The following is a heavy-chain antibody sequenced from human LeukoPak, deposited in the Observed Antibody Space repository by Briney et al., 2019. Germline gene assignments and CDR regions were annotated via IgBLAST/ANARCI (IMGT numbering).Heavy chain of an antibody. V-gene: IGHV4-38-2*02. CDR2: IHHSGSS. Sequence: SETLSLTCTVSGYSISSGYYWGCIRQPPGKGLEWIGSIHHSGSSYYNPSLKSRVTISVDTSKNQFSLKLTSVTAADTAVYYCARGGPPHYYDSSMDYWGQGTLVTVSS. CDR3: ARGGPPHYYDSSMDY. CDR1: GYSISSGYY. D-gene: IGHD3-22*01. J-gene: IGHJ4*02.